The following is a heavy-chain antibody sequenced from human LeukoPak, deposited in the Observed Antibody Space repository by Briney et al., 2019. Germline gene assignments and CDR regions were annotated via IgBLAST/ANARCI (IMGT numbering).Heavy chain of an antibody. J-gene: IGHJ4*02. Sequence: SETLSLTCAVYGGSFSGYYWSWIRQPPGKGLEWIGSIYYSGSTYYNPSLKSRVTISVDTSKNQFSLKLSSVTAADTAVYYCARDQLYCGGPTCYRTGDDSWGQGTLVTVSS. D-gene: IGHD2-2*02. CDR3: ARDQLYCGGPTCYRTGDDS. V-gene: IGHV4-34*01. CDR2: IYYSGST. CDR1: GGSFSGYY.